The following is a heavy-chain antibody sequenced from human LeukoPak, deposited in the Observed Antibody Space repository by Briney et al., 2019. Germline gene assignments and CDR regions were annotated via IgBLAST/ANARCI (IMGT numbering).Heavy chain of an antibody. V-gene: IGHV5-51*01. CDR1: GYSFTSYW. J-gene: IGHJ4*02. Sequence: PGESLKISCKGSGYSFTSYWIGWVRQMPGKGLEWMGIIYPGDSDTRYSSSFQGQVTISADKSISTAYLQWSSLKASDTAMYYCARPGALLWFGEPLDYFDYWGQGTLVTVSS. D-gene: IGHD3-10*01. CDR3: ARPGALLWFGEPLDYFDY. CDR2: IYPGDSDT.